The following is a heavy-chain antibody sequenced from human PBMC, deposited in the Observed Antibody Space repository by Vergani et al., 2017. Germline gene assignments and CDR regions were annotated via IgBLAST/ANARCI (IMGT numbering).Heavy chain of an antibody. CDR1: GYTLSNNH. CDR2: INPSGGST. CDR3: ARQSTGGXFDY. J-gene: IGHJ4*02. Sequence: QVQLVQSGAEVKKSGASVKVSCKASGYTLSNNHIHWVRQAPGQGLEWMGIINPSGGSTSYAQRFQGRVTMTRDTSTSTVYMELSSLRSEDTAVYYCARQSTGGXFDYWGQGTLVTVSS. D-gene: IGHD7-27*01. V-gene: IGHV1-46*01.